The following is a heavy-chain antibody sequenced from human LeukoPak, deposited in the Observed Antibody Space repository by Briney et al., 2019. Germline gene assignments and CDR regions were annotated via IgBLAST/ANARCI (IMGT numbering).Heavy chain of an antibody. J-gene: IGHJ4*02. CDR3: ARDRSSSDY. CDR2: INAYNGKT. CDR1: GYTFINYG. V-gene: IGHV1-18*01. D-gene: IGHD6-13*01. Sequence: ASVKVSCKASGYTFINYGISWVRQAPGQGLEWMGWINAYNGKTDYAQKFQGRVTVTTDTSTSTVYMELKSLRFDDTAVYYCARDRSSSDYWGQGTLITVSS.